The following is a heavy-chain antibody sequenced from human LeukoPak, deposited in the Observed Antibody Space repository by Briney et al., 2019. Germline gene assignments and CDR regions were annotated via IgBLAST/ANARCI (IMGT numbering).Heavy chain of an antibody. J-gene: IGHJ6*02. CDR2: IYYSGST. CDR3: ARETIVGATRLLGMDV. D-gene: IGHD1-26*01. V-gene: IGHV4-31*03. CDR1: GGAISSGGYY. Sequence: SETLSLTCTVSGGAISSGGYYWSWIRQHPGKGLEWIGYIYYSGSTYYNPSLKSRVTISVDTSKNQFSLKPSSVTAAGTAVYYCARETIVGATRLLGMDVWGQGTTVTVSS.